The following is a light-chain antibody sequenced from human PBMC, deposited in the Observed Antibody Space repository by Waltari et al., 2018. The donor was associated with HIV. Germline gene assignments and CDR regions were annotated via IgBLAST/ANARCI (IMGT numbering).Light chain of an antibody. CDR1: QSVLSNSNNKNY. J-gene: IGKJ4*01. Sequence: CKSSQSVLSNSNNKNYLAWYQQKSGQSPKLLIYWASTRESGVPYRFSGSGSGTDFSLSISSLQAEDVAVYYCQQYYSTPLTFGGGTKVEIK. CDR3: QQYYSTPLT. CDR2: WAS. V-gene: IGKV4-1*01.